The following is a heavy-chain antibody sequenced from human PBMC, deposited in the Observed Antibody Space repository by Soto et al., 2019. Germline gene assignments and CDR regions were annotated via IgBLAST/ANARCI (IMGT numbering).Heavy chain of an antibody. Sequence: GGSLRLSCAASGFSFSNYAMSWVRQVPGKGLEWLANISEDGSQTFYVDSVKGQFTISRDNSKNSLYLQLDSLTAEDTAVYYCAIQPAPWGQGTLVTVSS. CDR2: ISEDGSQT. D-gene: IGHD2-2*01. V-gene: IGHV3-7*01. J-gene: IGHJ5*02. CDR1: GFSFSNYA. CDR3: AIQPAP.